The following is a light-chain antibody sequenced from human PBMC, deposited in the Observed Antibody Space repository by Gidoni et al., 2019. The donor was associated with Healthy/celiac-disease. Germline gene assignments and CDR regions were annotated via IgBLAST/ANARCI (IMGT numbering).Light chain of an antibody. J-gene: IGKJ3*01. CDR1: QSLLHSNGYNY. CDR3: MQALHLFT. Sequence: DIVMTQSPLSLPVTPGEPASISCRSSQSLLHSNGYNYLDWYLQKPGQSPQLLIYLGSNRASGVPDRLSGSGSGTDFTLKISRVEAEDVGVYYCMQALHLFTFGPGTKVDIK. V-gene: IGKV2-28*01. CDR2: LGS.